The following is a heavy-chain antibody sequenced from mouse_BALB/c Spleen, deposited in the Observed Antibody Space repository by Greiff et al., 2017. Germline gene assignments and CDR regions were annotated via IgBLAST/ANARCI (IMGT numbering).Heavy chain of an antibody. CDR1: GFTFSSYA. CDR3: ARATAHAMDY. CDR2: ISSGGSYT. J-gene: IGHJ4*01. Sequence: EVKVVESGGGLVKPGGSLKLSCAASGFTFSSYAMSWVRQSPEKRLEWVAEISSGGSYTYYPDTVTGRFTISRDNAKNTLYLEMSSLRSEDTAMYYCARATAHAMDYWGQGTSVTVSS. D-gene: IGHD1-2*01. V-gene: IGHV5-9-4*01.